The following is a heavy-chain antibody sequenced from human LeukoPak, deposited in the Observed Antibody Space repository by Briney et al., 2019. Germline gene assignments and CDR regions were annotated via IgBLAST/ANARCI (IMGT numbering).Heavy chain of an antibody. V-gene: IGHV4-59*01. J-gene: IGHJ6*02. D-gene: IGHD4-17*01. CDR3: AGEESQTAVPEGMDV. CDR1: GGCISTDY. Sequence: TLCPARSVSGGCISTDYRRWVPELPGKRLGWSGYIYYTGTTNYNPSLRSRAPISVETSRNQFSLRLSFVTAADPAVYYGAGEESQTAVPEGMDVWGHGTTVIVSS. CDR2: IYYTGTT.